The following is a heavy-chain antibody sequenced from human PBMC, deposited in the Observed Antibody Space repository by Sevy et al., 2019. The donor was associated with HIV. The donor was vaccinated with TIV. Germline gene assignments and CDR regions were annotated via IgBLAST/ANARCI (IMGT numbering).Heavy chain of an antibody. J-gene: IGHJ4*02. CDR2: MSSGTSYT. CDR3: ARDRRNYGGQYFDY. Sequence: GGSLRLSCAASGFTFSDSYMSWIRQAPGKGLEWASYMSSGTSYTNYADSVKGRFTISRDNAKNSLYLQMNSLRAEDTAVYYCARDRRNYGGQYFDYWGQGTLVTVSS. CDR1: GFTFSDSY. D-gene: IGHD1-7*01. V-gene: IGHV3-11*06.